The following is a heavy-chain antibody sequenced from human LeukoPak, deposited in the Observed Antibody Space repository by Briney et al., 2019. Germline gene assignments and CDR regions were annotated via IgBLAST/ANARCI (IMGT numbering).Heavy chain of an antibody. J-gene: IGHJ6*03. CDR2: FYQSGST. V-gene: IGHV4-59*08. CDR3: ASHNSGWYNYYMDV. D-gene: IGHD6-19*01. Sequence: SDTLSLTCTVSGGSITSHYCIWIRQPPGKGLEWTGSFYQSGSTNYNPSLKSRVTISVDTSKNQFSLQLTSVTAADTAVYYCASHNSGWYNYYMDVWGAGTTVTVSS. CDR1: GGSITSHY.